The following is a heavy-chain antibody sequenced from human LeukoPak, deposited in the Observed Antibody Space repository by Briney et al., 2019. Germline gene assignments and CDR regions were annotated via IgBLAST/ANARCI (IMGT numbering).Heavy chain of an antibody. CDR2: ISSSSSYI. CDR3: ARDGSGWHFDY. CDR1: GFTFSSAW. V-gene: IGHV3-21*01. J-gene: IGHJ4*02. Sequence: PGGSLRLSCAASGFTFSSAWMSWVRQAPGKGLEWVSSISSSSSYIYYADSVKGRFTISRDNAKNSLYLQMNSLRAEDTAVYYCARDGSGWHFDYWGQGTLVTVSS. D-gene: IGHD6-19*01.